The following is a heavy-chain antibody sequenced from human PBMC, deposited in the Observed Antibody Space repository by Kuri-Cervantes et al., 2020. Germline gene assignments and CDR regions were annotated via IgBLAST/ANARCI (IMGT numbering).Heavy chain of an antibody. V-gene: IGHV3-74*01. CDR3: ARDLTIFGVVPYYGMDV. D-gene: IGHD3-3*01. J-gene: IGHJ6*02. CDR2: INSDGSST. Sequence: GESLKISCAASGFTFSSYWMHWVRQAPGKGLVWVSRINSDGSSTSYADSVKGRFTISRDNAKNSLYLQMNSLRAEDTAVYYCARDLTIFGVVPYYGMDVWGQGTTVTVSS. CDR1: GFTFSSYW.